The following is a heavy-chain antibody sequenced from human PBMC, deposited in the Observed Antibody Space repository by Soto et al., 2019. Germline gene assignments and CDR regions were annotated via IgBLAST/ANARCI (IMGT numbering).Heavy chain of an antibody. D-gene: IGHD1-26*01. CDR1: TLPLSA. CDR3: AAEGRGSGSYYFYFDY. V-gene: IGHV1-58*01. Sequence: TLPLSAAQWVRQSRGQRLEWIGWIVVGSGNTNYAQKFQERVTITRDMSTSTAYMELSSLRSEDTAVYYCAAEGRGSGSYYFYFDYWGQGTLVTVYS. CDR2: IVVGSGNT. J-gene: IGHJ4*02.